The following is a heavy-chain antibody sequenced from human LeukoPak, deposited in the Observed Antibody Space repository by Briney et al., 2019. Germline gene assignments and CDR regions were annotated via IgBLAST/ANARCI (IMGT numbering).Heavy chain of an antibody. CDR1: GFTFSSYG. CDR3: ASGPGIAVAFYY. D-gene: IGHD6-19*01. Sequence: PGGSLRLSCAASGFTFSSYGMHWVRQAPGKGLEWVAVIWYDGSNKYYADSVKGRFTISRDNSKNTLYLQMNSLRAEDTAVYYCASGPGIAVAFYYWGQGTLVTVSS. CDR2: IWYDGSNK. J-gene: IGHJ4*02. V-gene: IGHV3-33*01.